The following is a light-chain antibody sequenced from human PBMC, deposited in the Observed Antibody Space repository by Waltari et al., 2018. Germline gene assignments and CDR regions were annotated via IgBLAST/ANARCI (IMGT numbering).Light chain of an antibody. V-gene: IGLV2-14*03. Sequence: QSALTQPASVSGSPGQSITISCTGTRSDVGGYNSVSWYKDHPGQAPKVIIYDVSDRPSGISERFSGSKSGNTASLTISGLQAEDEADYYCSSQSSDNVVLFGGGTKLTVL. J-gene: IGLJ2*01. CDR1: RSDVGGYNS. CDR2: DVS. CDR3: SSQSSDNVVL.